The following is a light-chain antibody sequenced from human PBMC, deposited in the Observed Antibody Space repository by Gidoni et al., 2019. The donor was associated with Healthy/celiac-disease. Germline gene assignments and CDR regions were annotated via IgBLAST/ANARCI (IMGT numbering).Light chain of an antibody. CDR3: QQYDNLPMCS. V-gene: IGKV1-33*01. CDR2: DAS. CDR1: QDISNY. Sequence: DIQMTQSPSSLSASVGDRVTITCQASQDISNYLNWYQQKPGKAPKLLIYDASNLETGVPSRFSGSGSGTDFTFTISSLQPEDLATYYCQQYDNLPMCSFXQXTKLEIK. J-gene: IGKJ2*04.